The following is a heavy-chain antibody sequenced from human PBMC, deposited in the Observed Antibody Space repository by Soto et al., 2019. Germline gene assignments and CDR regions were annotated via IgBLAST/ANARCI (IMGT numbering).Heavy chain of an antibody. Sequence: ESGGGLVQPGGSLRLSCAASGFTFSSYAMHWVRQAPGKGLEYVSAISSNGGSTYYANSVKGRFTISRDNSKNTLYLQMGSLRAEDMAVYYCARGQLGYCSGGSCYSHFDYWGQGTLVTVSS. CDR3: ARGQLGYCSGGSCYSHFDY. CDR1: GFTFSSYA. J-gene: IGHJ4*02. CDR2: ISSNGGST. D-gene: IGHD2-15*01. V-gene: IGHV3-64*01.